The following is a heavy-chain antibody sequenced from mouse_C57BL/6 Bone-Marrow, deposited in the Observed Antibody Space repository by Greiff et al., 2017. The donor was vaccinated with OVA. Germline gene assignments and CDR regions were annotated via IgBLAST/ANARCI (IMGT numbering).Heavy chain of an antibody. CDR3: TTNYYYGSSYVWFAY. CDR1: GFNIKDDY. CDR2: IDPENGDT. V-gene: IGHV14-4*01. J-gene: IGHJ3*01. D-gene: IGHD1-1*01. Sequence: VQLQQSGAELVRPGASVKLSCTASGFNIKDDYMPWVKQRPEQGLEWIGWIDPENGDTEYASKFQGKATITADTSSNTAYLQLSSLTSEDTAVYYCTTNYYYGSSYVWFAYWGRGTLVTVSA.